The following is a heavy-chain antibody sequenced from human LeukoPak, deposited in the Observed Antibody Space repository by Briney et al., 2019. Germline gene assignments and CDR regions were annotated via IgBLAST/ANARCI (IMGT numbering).Heavy chain of an antibody. V-gene: IGHV3-7*01. J-gene: IGHJ3*02. CDR3: ARTIGEVRAASDVFDI. CDR2: IFQDGNEK. CDR1: GYTFSTYW. D-gene: IGHD2-2*01. Sequence: GGSLRLSCAASGYTFSTYWMSWVRQAPGKGLEWVANIFQDGNEKYYVDSVKGRFTIARDNAKNSLYLQMNSLRVEDTAVYYCARTIGEVRAASDVFDIWGQGTMVTVSS.